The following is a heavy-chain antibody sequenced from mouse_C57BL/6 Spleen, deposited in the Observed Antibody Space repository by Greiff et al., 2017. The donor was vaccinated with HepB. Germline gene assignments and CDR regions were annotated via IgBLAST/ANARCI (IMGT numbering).Heavy chain of an antibody. CDR1: GYTFTSYW. J-gene: IGHJ2*01. D-gene: IGHD1-1*01. CDR3: ARRGTYYLFDY. Sequence: QVQLKQPGAELVKPGASVKLSCKASGYTFTSYWMHWVKQRPGQGLEWIGMIHPNSGSTNYNEKFKSKATLTVDKSSSTAYMQLSSLTSEDSAVYYCARRGTYYLFDYWGQGTTLTVSS. CDR2: IHPNSGST. V-gene: IGHV1-64*01.